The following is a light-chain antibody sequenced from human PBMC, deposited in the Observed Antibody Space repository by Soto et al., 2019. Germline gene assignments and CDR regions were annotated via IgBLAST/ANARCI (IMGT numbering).Light chain of an antibody. CDR3: QQYHTSSIT. CDR2: DAS. V-gene: IGKV1-5*01. J-gene: IGKJ5*01. CDR1: QGISSW. Sequence: DIQMTQSPSSVSASVGDRVTITCRASQGISSWLAWYQQKPGKAPTLLIYDASTLERGVPSRFSGTGSGTEFTLSIDSLQPDDFATYYCQQYHTSSITFGQGTRLEIK.